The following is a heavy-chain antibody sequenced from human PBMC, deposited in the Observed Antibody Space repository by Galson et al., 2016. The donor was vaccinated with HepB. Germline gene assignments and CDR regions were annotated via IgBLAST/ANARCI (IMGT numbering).Heavy chain of an antibody. CDR3: ARAIAAGQRRILDF. V-gene: IGHV1-2*06. CDR2: INSDSGGT. Sequence: SVKVSCKASGYTFTDYYIHWVRQAPGQGLEWMGRINSDSGGTNFAQKFQGRLTMTRETSINTAYMELSTLRFDDTAVYYCARAIAAGQRRILDFWGQGTLVTVSS. J-gene: IGHJ4*02. CDR1: GYTFTDYY. D-gene: IGHD6-13*01.